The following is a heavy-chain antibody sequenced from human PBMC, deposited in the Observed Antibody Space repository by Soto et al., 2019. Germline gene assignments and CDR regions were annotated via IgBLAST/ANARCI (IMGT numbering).Heavy chain of an antibody. CDR2: INPSGGST. J-gene: IGHJ4*02. Sequence: SSVKVSCKAFGYTFTSYYMHWVRQAPGQGLEWMGIINPSGGSTSYAQKFQGRVTMTRDTSTSTVYMELSSLRSEDTAVYYCARTTVTTPFDYWGQGTLVTVSS. CDR3: ARTTVTTPFDY. D-gene: IGHD4-17*01. V-gene: IGHV1-46*03. CDR1: GYTFTSYY.